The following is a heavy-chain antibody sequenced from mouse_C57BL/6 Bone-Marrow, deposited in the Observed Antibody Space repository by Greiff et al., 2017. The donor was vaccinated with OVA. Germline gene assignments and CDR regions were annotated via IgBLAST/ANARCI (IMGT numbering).Heavy chain of an antibody. V-gene: IGHV1-63*01. J-gene: IGHJ4*01. CDR3: ARHNYSNYGAMDY. CDR2: IYPGGGYT. CDR1: GYTFTNYW. D-gene: IGHD2-5*01. Sequence: QVHVKQSGAELVRPGTSVKMSCKASGYTFTNYWIGWAKQRPGHGLEWIGDIYPGGGYTNYNEEFKGKATLTADKSSSTAYMQFSSLTSEDSAIYYCARHNYSNYGAMDYWGQGTSVTVSS.